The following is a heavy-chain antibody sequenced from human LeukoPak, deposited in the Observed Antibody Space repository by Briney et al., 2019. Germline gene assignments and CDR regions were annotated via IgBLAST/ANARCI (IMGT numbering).Heavy chain of an antibody. CDR2: INPSGGST. V-gene: IGHV1-46*01. D-gene: IGHD2-2*03. Sequence: ASVKVSCKASGYTFTSYYMHWVRQAPGQGLEWMGIINPSGGSTSNAQKFQGRVTMTRDTSTSTVYMELSSLRSEDTAVYYCARSLDIVAVRYGMDVWGQGTTVTVSS. J-gene: IGHJ6*02. CDR3: ARSLDIVAVRYGMDV. CDR1: GYTFTSYY.